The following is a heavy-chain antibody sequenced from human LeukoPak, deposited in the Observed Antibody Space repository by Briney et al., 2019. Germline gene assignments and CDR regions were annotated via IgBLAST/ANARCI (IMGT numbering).Heavy chain of an antibody. J-gene: IGHJ4*02. V-gene: IGHV3-20*01. Sequence: GGSLRLSCAASGFTFDDYGMSWVRQAPGKGLEWVSGINWNGGSTGYADSVKGRFTISRDNAENSLYLQMNSLRAEDTALYHCARGAEGDYVWGSYGHWGQGTLVTVSS. CDR1: GFTFDDYG. D-gene: IGHD3-16*01. CDR2: INWNGGST. CDR3: ARGAEGDYVWGSYGH.